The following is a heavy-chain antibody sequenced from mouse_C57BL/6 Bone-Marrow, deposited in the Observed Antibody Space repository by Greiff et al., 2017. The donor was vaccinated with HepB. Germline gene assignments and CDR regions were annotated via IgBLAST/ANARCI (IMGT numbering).Heavy chain of an antibody. J-gene: IGHJ3*01. D-gene: IGHD1-1*01. CDR1: GYTFTSYW. CDR3: ARGGKFITTVVGPFAY. Sequence: QVQLQQPGAELVKPGASVKLSCKASGYTFTSYWMQWVKQRPGQGLEWIGELDPSDSYTNYNQKFKGKATLTVDTSSSTAYMQLSSLPSDDSAVYYCARGGKFITTVVGPFAYWGQGTLVTVSA. V-gene: IGHV1-50*01. CDR2: LDPSDSYT.